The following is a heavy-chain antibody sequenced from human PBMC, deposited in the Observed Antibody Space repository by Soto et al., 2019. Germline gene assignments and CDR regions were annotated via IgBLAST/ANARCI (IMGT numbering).Heavy chain of an antibody. D-gene: IGHD6-13*01. CDR2: INAGNGNT. CDR1: GYTFTIYA. CDR3: ARVTAAAGDYYYYYGMDV. Sequence: GASVKVSCKASGYTFTIYAMHWVRQAPGQRLEWMGWINAGNGNTKYSQKFQGRVTITRDTSASTAYMELSSLRSEDTAVYYCARVTAAAGDYYYYYGMDVWGQGTTVTVSS. V-gene: IGHV1-3*01. J-gene: IGHJ6*02.